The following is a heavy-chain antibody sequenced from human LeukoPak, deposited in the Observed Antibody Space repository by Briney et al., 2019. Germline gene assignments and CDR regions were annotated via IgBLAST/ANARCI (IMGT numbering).Heavy chain of an antibody. J-gene: IGHJ4*02. V-gene: IGHV3-21*01. CDR1: GFTFSSYS. Sequence: GGSLRLSCAASGFTFSSYSMNWVRQAPGKGLEWVSSISSSSSYIYYADSVKGRLTISRDNAKSSLYLQMNSLRAEDTAVYYCAREPIRYCSSTSCPLDYWGQGTLVTVSS. CDR3: AREPIRYCSSTSCPLDY. D-gene: IGHD2-2*01. CDR2: ISSSSSYI.